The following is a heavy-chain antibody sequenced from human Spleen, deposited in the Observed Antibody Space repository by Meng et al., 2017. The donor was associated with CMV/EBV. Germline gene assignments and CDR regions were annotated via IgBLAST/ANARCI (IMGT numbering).Heavy chain of an antibody. J-gene: IGHJ3*02. D-gene: IGHD2-2*01. CDR2: IGATGDT. Sequence: GSLKISCVASGFTFSSYDMHWVRQARGKGLEWVSAIGATGDTYYAGSVKGRFTISRETAKKSFYLQMNSLRAGDTAVYYCAISSTRSVEGAFDIWGQGTLVTVSS. CDR1: GFTFSSYD. V-gene: IGHV3-13*01. CDR3: AISSTRSVEGAFDI.